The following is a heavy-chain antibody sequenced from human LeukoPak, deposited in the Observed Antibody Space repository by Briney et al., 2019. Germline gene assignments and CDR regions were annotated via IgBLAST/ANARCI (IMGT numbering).Heavy chain of an antibody. CDR2: IYHSGST. D-gene: IGHD5-12*01. Sequence: SETLSLTCAVSGGSISSSNWWSWVRQPPGKGLEWIGEIYHSGSTNYNPSLKSRVTISVDKSKNQFSLKLSSVTAADTAVYYCARGSRAIVATKFARGRYMDVWGKGTTVTVSS. CDR3: ARGSRAIVATKFARGRYMDV. CDR1: GGSISSSNW. V-gene: IGHV4-4*02. J-gene: IGHJ6*03.